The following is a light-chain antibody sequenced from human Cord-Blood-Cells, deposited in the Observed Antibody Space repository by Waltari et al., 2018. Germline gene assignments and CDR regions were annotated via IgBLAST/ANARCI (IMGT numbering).Light chain of an antibody. V-gene: IGLV2-14*01. J-gene: IGLJ1*01. CDR1: SXDDGGYNY. CDR2: EVS. Sequence: QSALTQPASVSGSPRQXXXXXXXGTSXDDGGYNYVSWYQQHPGKAPKLMIYEVSNRPSGVSNRFSGSKSGNTASLTISGLQAEDEADYYCSSYTSSSTRVFGTGTKVTVL. CDR3: SSYTSSSTRV.